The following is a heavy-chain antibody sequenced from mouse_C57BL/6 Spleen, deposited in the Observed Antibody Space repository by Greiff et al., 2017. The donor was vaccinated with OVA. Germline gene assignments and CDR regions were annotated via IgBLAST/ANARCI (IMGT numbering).Heavy chain of an antibody. V-gene: IGHV1-22*01. CDR3: APKQAWFAY. CDR1: GYTFTDYN. CDR2: INPNNGGT. Sequence: EVKLQESGPELVKPGASVKMSCKASGYTFTDYNMHWVKQSHGKSLEWIGYINPNNGGTSYNQKFKGKATLTVNKSSSTAYMELRSLTSEDSAVYYCAPKQAWFAYWGQGTLVTVSA. J-gene: IGHJ3*01.